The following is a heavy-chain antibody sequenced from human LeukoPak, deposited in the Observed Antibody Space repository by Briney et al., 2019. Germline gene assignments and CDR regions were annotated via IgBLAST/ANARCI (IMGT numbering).Heavy chain of an antibody. CDR1: GGSISSSSYY. V-gene: IGHV4-39*07. CDR3: ARVGYDILTGTNNWFDP. CDR2: VYYSGSP. J-gene: IGHJ5*02. D-gene: IGHD3-9*01. Sequence: SETLSLTCNVSGGSISSSSYYWGWIRQPPGKGLEWIGSVYYSGSPYYNPSLKSRVTISVDRSKNQFSLKLSSVTAADTAVYYCARVGYDILTGTNNWFDPWGQGTLVTVSS.